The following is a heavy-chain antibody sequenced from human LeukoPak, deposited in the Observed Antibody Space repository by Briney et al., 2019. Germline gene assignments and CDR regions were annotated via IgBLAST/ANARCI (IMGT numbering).Heavy chain of an antibody. J-gene: IGHJ4*02. CDR3: ARSPTGSGWYYFDY. D-gene: IGHD6-19*01. Sequence: PGGSLRLSCAASGFTVSSNYMSWVRQAPGKGLEWVSYISGSGSTIYYADSVKGRFTISRDNAKNSLYLQMNSLRAEDTAVYYCARSPTGSGWYYFDYWGQGTLVTFSS. CDR2: ISGSGSTI. CDR1: GFTVSSNY. V-gene: IGHV3-11*04.